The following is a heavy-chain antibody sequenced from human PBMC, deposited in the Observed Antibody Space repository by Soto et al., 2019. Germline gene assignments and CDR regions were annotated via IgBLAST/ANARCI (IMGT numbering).Heavy chain of an antibody. V-gene: IGHV1-8*01. J-gene: IGHJ6*02. Sequence: ASVKVSCKASGYTFTSYDINWVRQATGQGLEWMGWMNPNSGSTGDAQKFQGRVTMTTNTSISTDYMQLSSLRSEDTAGYYCARSERGSYGYVWRTYYYYGMDVWGRGTTVTVSS. D-gene: IGHD5-18*01. CDR1: GYTFTSYD. CDR3: ARSERGSYGYVWRTYYYYGMDV. CDR2: MNPNSGST.